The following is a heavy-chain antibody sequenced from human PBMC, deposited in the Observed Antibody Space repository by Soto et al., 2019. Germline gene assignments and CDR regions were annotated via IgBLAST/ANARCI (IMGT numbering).Heavy chain of an antibody. CDR1: GGSFSGYY. J-gene: IGHJ3*01. CDR2: INHSGST. D-gene: IGHD6-13*01. V-gene: IGHV4-34*01. Sequence: SETLSLTCAVDGGSFSGYYWTWIRQPPGTGLEWIGEINHSGSTNYNPSLKSRVTLSLDASKNQFSLRLSSVTAADTAVYYCARDRMAADATEVAFDFWGQGTMVTVSS. CDR3: ARDRMAADATEVAFDF.